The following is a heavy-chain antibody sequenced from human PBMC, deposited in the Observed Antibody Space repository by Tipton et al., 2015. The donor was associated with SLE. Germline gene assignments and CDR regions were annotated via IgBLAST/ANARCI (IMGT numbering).Heavy chain of an antibody. J-gene: IGHJ2*01. Sequence: TLSLTCVVSGGSINTYFWSWIRQPPGKGLEWIGYIYHSGTTNYNPSLKSRITISVDTSKNQFSLDLSSVTAADTAVYYCARLTVTPHWYFDLWGRGTPATVSS. CDR1: GGSINTYF. CDR2: IYHSGTT. CDR3: ARLTVTPHWYFDL. D-gene: IGHD2-21*02. V-gene: IGHV4-59*08.